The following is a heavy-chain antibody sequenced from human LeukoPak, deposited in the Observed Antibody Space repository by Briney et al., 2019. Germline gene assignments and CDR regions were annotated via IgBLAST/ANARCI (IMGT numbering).Heavy chain of an antibody. V-gene: IGHV4-34*01. CDR1: GGSFNDYY. CDR3: AKDSMRWLPAGGVFDY. Sequence: SETLSLTCAVYGGSFNDYYWNWIRQPPGKGLEWIGEINLRGSTTYNPSLKSRVTISLDESKNQFSLKLSSVTAADTAVYYCAKDSMRWLPAGGVFDYWGQGTLVTVSS. CDR2: INLRGST. J-gene: IGHJ4*02. D-gene: IGHD3-16*01.